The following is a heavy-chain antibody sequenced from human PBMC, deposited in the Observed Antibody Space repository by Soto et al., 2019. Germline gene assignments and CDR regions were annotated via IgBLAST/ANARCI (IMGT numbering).Heavy chain of an antibody. Sequence: QITLRESGPSLVRPTQTLTLTCSCSGFSVSADAVGVGWFRQPPGKAPEWLAIVYWDDDKRYSPSLKSRLNITVDTSRNNVYLTVTDVDSEDTTTYFCAHSIRRASCRGGNCCHFDSCGQGPLVTVSS. CDR1: GFSVSADAVG. J-gene: IGHJ4*02. CDR3: AHSIRRASCRGGNCCHFDS. V-gene: IGHV2-5*02. CDR2: VYWDDDK. D-gene: IGHD2-21*01.